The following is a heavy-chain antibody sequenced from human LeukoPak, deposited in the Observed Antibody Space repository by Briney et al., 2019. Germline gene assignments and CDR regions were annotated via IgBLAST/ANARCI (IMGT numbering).Heavy chain of an antibody. J-gene: IGHJ4*02. CDR2: INYSGNR. CDR1: GGLISGSHYY. Sequence: SETLSLTCPVSGGLISGSHYYWAWIRQPPGKGLEWIGMINYSGNRYYNPSLWSRVTISVDTSTNQFSLNVNSMTAADTAVYFCARGYYYWGQGTLVAVSS. CDR3: ARGYYY. V-gene: IGHV4-39*01. D-gene: IGHD3-3*01.